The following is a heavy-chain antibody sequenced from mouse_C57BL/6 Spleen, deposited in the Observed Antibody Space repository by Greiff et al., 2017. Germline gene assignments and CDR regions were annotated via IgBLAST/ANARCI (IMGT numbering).Heavy chain of an antibody. D-gene: IGHD4-1*01. V-gene: IGHV1-62-2*01. CDR3: ARHEENCVFDY. CDR2: FYPGSGSI. Sequence: QVHVKQSGAELVKPGASVKLSCKASGYTFTEYTIHWVKQRSGQGLEWIGWFYPGSGSIKYNEKFKDKATLTADKSSSTVYMELSRLTSEDSAVFCCARHEENCVFDYWGQGTTLTVSS. J-gene: IGHJ2*01. CDR1: GYTFTEYT.